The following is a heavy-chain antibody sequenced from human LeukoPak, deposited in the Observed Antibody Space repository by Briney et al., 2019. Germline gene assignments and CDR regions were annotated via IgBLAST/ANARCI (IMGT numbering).Heavy chain of an antibody. CDR1: GFTFSSYA. J-gene: IGHJ4*02. D-gene: IGHD1-26*01. CDR2: ISYDGSNK. V-gene: IGHV3-30-3*02. CDR3: GKRLGDGTDPFQY. Sequence: PGRSLRLSCAASGFTFSSYAMHWVRRAPGKGLEWVAVISYDGSNKYYADSVKGRFTISRDNSKNTLYLQMNSLRAEDTAVYYCGKRLGDGTDPFQYWGQGTLVTVSS.